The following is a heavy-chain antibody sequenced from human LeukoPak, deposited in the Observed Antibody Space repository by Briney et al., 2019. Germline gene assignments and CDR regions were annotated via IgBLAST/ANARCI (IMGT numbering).Heavy chain of an antibody. CDR1: GFIFSSYG. J-gene: IGHJ4*02. D-gene: IGHD3-10*01. CDR3: VTYGLMILFRGIRYFDH. CDR2: IRFDGSNK. Sequence: GGSLRLSCAACGFIFSSYGMHWVRQAPGKGLEWVAFIRFDGSNKYYADSVKGRFTISRDNSKNTLYLQMNSLRAEDTAVYYCVTYGLMILFRGIRYFDHWGQGTLVTVSS. V-gene: IGHV3-30*02.